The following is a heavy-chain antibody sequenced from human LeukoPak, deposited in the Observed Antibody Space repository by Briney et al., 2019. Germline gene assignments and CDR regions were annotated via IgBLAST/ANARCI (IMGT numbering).Heavy chain of an antibody. Sequence: AGGSLRLSCAASGLTFSSYAMSWVRQAPGKGLEWVSAISGSGGSTYYADSVKGRFTISRDNSKNTLYLQMNSLRAEDTAVYYCAKADSSGSPPSFDYWGQGTLVTVSS. V-gene: IGHV3-23*01. CDR3: AKADSSGSPPSFDY. CDR2: ISGSGGST. CDR1: GLTFSSYA. J-gene: IGHJ4*02. D-gene: IGHD3-22*01.